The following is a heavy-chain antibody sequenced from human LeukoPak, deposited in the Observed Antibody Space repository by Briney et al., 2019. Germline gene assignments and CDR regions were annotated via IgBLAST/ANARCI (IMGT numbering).Heavy chain of an antibody. V-gene: IGHV4-38-2*02. J-gene: IGHJ4*02. CDR3: ARVGHGFFDY. D-gene: IGHD4-17*01. CDR1: GYSISSGYY. CDR2: IYHSGST. Sequence: PSETLSLTCTVSGYSISSGYYWGWIRQPPGKGLEWIGRIYHSGSTYYNPSLKSRVTISVDTSKNQFSLKLSSVAAADTAVYYCARVGHGFFDYWGQGTLVTVSS.